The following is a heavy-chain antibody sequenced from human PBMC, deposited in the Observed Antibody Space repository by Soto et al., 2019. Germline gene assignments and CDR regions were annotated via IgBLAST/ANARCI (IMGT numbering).Heavy chain of an antibody. Sequence: QVRLVQSGAEVKKPGASVTVSCRTSGYSFTRYYLHWVRQDPGQGLEWMGIINPNGGSTTYSQHFQDRLTLTRDTSANTVYRELSGLTSEDTAIYFCARDPVPSDAGPVRYPADVWGQGTLVTISS. CDR1: GYSFTRYY. CDR2: INPNGGST. V-gene: IGHV1-46*01. J-gene: IGHJ3*01. CDR3: ARDPVPSDAGPVRYPADV. D-gene: IGHD2-2*02.